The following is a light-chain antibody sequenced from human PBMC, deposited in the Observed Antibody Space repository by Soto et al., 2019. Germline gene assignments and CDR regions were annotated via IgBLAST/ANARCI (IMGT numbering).Light chain of an antibody. J-gene: IGKJ4*01. V-gene: IGKV3-11*01. CDR3: QQRFSWPPT. Sequence: EIGLTQSPATLSLSPGDRATLSCRASQSVSRYLAWYQQKPGQAPRLLIHDTSTRATGVPDTFSGSGSGTECTLTISSLDPEYSEMYYCQQRFSWPPTCGGGNHVEIK. CDR2: DTS. CDR1: QSVSRY.